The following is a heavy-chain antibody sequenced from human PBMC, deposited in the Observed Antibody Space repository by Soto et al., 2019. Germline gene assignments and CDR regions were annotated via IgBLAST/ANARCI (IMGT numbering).Heavy chain of an antibody. CDR1: GFTFSDNL. J-gene: IGHJ3*01. Sequence: QVQLVQSGAELKKPGASVNISCTASGFTFSDNLINWVRQAPGQGLEWMGWRNPDTGNTRYSETFQGRVTISLHSSASIADLEPTDLENEATALYVCARDRHSAGPRANDAFDVWGQGNMITVSS. CDR3: ARDRHSAGPRANDAFDV. D-gene: IGHD5-18*01. V-gene: IGHV1-3*01. CDR2: RNPDTGNT.